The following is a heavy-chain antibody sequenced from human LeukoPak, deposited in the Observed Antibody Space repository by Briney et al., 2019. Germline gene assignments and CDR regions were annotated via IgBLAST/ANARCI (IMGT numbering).Heavy chain of an antibody. V-gene: IGHV1-8*03. Sequence: ASVKVSCKASGYTFTSYDINWVRQATGQGLEWMGWMNPNSGNTGYAQKFQGRVTITRNTSISTAYMELSSLRSEDTAVYYCARDESPTYYFDYWGQGTLVTVSS. CDR3: ARDESPTYYFDY. CDR2: MNPNSGNT. J-gene: IGHJ4*02. CDR1: GYTFTSYD.